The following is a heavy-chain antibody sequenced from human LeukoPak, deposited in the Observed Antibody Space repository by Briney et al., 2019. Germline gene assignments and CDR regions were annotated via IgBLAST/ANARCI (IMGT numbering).Heavy chain of an antibody. J-gene: IGHJ6*02. CDR2: INHSGST. Sequence: SETLSLTCAVYGGSFSGYYWSWIRQPPGKGLEWIGGINHSGSTNYSPSLKSRVTISVDTSKNQFSLKLSSVTAADTAVYYCASVRYCSGGSCYRHYYGMDVWGQGTTVTVSS. CDR3: ASVRYCSGGSCYRHYYGMDV. D-gene: IGHD2-15*01. CDR1: GGSFSGYY. V-gene: IGHV4-34*01.